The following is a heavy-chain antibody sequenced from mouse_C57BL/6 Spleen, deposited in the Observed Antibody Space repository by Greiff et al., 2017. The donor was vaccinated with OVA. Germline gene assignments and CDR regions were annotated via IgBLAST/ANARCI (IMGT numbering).Heavy chain of an antibody. Sequence: QVQLKQSGTELVKPGASVKLSCKASGYTFTSYWMHWVKQRPGQGLEWIGNINPSNGGTNYNEKFKSKATLTVDKSSSTAYMQLSSLTSEDSAVYYCARGGEYGNYEVWFAYWGQGTLVTVSA. CDR1: GYTFTSYW. D-gene: IGHD2-1*01. CDR3: ARGGEYGNYEVWFAY. J-gene: IGHJ3*01. CDR2: INPSNGGT. V-gene: IGHV1-53*01.